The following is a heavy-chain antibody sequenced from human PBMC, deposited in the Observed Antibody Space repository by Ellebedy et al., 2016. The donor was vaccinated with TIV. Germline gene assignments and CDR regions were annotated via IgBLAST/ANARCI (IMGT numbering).Heavy chain of an antibody. D-gene: IGHD3-10*01. J-gene: IGHJ6*02. CDR3: AKGAIWFGAYGMDV. Sequence: AASVKVSCKASGYTFTTYDINWVRQATGQGLEWMGWMNPNSGYTAYAQKFQGRVTITRSTSTSTAYMELSSLRSEDTAGYYCAKGAIWFGAYGMDVWGQGTTVTVSS. CDR1: GYTFTTYD. V-gene: IGHV1-8*01. CDR2: MNPNSGYT.